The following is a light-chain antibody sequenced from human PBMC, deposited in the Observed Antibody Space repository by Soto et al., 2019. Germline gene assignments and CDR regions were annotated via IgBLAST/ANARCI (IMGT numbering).Light chain of an antibody. CDR2: DAS. J-gene: IGKJ1*01. CDR1: QSVAKNY. Sequence: EIVLTQSPGTLSLSPGERATLSCRASQSVAKNYLAWYQQEPGQAPRLLIYDASKRATGIPDRFSGSGSGTDFTLPISRLEPEDFAVYYCHQYASSPQTFGQGTKVEIK. CDR3: HQYASSPQT. V-gene: IGKV3-20*01.